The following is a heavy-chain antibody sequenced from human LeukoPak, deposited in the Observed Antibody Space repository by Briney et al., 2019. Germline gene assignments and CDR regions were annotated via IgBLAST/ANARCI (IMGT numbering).Heavy chain of an antibody. CDR2: IIPIFGTA. CDR3: ARLRSDDFWSGYYRYGASRYGKDV. D-gene: IGHD3-3*01. CDR1: GGTFISYA. V-gene: IGHV1-69*13. Sequence: ASVKVSCKASGGTFISYAISWVRQAPGQGLEWMGGIIPIFGTANYAQKFQGRVTITADESTSTAYMELSSLRSEDTAVYYCARLRSDDFWSGYYRYGASRYGKDVWGQGTTVTVSS. J-gene: IGHJ6*02.